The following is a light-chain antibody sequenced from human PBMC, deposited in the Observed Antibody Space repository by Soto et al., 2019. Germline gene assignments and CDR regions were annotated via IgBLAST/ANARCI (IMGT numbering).Light chain of an antibody. J-gene: IGKJ1*01. CDR2: LRS. CDR1: QSLLHSNGYNY. Sequence: DIVMTQSPLSLPVTPGEPASISCSSSQSLLHSNGYNYLDWYLQKPGQSPQLLIYLRSNRASGVPDRFSGSGSGTDFTLKISRVEAEDVGVYYCMQALQTPRTFGQGTKVEIK. V-gene: IGKV2-28*01. CDR3: MQALQTPRT.